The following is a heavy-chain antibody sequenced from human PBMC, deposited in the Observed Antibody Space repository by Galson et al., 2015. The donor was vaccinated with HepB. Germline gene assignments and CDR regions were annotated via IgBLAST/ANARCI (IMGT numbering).Heavy chain of an antibody. D-gene: IGHD2-2*01. V-gene: IGHV1-3*01. J-gene: IGHJ6*02. CDR2: INAGNGNT. Sequence: SVKVSCKASGYTFTSYAMHWVRQAPGQRLEWMGWINAGNGNTKYSQKFQGRVTITRDTSASTAYMELSSLRSEDTAVYYCAADCSSTSCYDESQYYYYYGMDVWGQGTTVTVSS. CDR1: GYTFTSYA. CDR3: AADCSSTSCYDESQYYYYYGMDV.